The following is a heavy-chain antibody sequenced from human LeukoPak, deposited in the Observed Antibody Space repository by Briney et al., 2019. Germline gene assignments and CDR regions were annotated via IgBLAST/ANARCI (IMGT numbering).Heavy chain of an antibody. D-gene: IGHD2-21*02. J-gene: IGHJ6*03. CDR3: AKDQFFVTGYYSYMDV. CDR1: GFTFSSYW. Sequence: PGGSLRLSCAASGFTFSSYWITWVRQTPGKGLEWVANIKQDGSEKYYVDSVKGRFTISRDNAKNSLYLQMNSLRTEDAAVYHCAKDQFFVTGYYSYMDVWGKGTTVTISS. CDR2: IKQDGSEK. V-gene: IGHV3-7*01.